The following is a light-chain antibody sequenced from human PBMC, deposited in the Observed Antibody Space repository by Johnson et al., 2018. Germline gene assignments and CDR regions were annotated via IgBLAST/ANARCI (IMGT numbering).Light chain of an antibody. CDR2: ENN. CDR1: SSNIGNNY. V-gene: IGLV1-51*02. Sequence: QSVLTQPPSVSAAPGQKVTISCSGSSSNIGNNYVSWYQQLPGTAPKLLIYENNKRPSGIPDLFSGSKSGTSATLGITGLQTGDEADYYCGTWDSSLSAGKVFGTGTKFTVL. J-gene: IGLJ1*01. CDR3: GTWDSSLSAGKV.